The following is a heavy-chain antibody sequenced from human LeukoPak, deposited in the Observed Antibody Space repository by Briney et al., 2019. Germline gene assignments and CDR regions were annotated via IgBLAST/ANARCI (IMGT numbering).Heavy chain of an antibody. CDR2: ISYSGST. CDR1: GAAVTSGAYY. CDR3: CRAEINYFDP. J-gene: IGHJ5*02. Sequence: PSETLSLTCTVSGAAVTSGAYYGSWIRQHPGKGLEWIGSISYSGSTYYYPSLKSRVNISLDTSKNQFSLKLSSVTAADTAVYYCCRAEINYFDPWGQGTLVTVSS. D-gene: IGHD4-11*01. V-gene: IGHV4-31*03.